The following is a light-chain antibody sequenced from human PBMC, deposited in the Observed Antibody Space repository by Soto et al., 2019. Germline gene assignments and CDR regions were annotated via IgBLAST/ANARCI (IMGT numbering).Light chain of an antibody. CDR1: QSVYNF. J-gene: IGKJ4*01. CDR2: DST. V-gene: IGKV3-11*01. CDR3: QQRAKWSPGLT. Sequence: EVTLTQSPDTLSLSPGERDTLSCRASQSVYNFLAWYQRNPGHPPMLLIYDSTVRATGASARLSAAGSGTGFSLTISSLETEDFALYECQQRAKWSPGLTFGGGT.